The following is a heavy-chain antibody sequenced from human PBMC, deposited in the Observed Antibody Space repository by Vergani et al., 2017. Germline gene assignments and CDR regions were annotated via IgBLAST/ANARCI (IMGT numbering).Heavy chain of an antibody. D-gene: IGHD3-3*01. CDR3: ARDQRDSTIFGAHRYAY. J-gene: IGHJ4*02. Sequence: EVHLVESGEGLVKPGGSLRLSCAASGFTFSGYWGTWVRQAPGKGLEWVANINQDGDETHYLDSVKGRFTISRDSYKNTLYLQMNSLRADDTAIYYCARDQRDSTIFGAHRYAYWGQGSLVTVSS. V-gene: IGHV3-7*03. CDR1: GFTFSGYW. CDR2: INQDGDET.